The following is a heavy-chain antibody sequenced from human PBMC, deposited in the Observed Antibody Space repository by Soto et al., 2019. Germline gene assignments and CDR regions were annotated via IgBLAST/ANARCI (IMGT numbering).Heavy chain of an antibody. Sequence: DSVKVCCKASGYTFTSYGISLVRQAPGQGLEWMGWISAYNGNTNYAQKLQGRVTMTTDTSTSTAYMELRSLRSDDTAVYYCARAPYSSGRAYNWFDPWGQGTLVTVSS. CDR2: ISAYNGNT. CDR1: GYTFTSYG. CDR3: ARAPYSSGRAYNWFDP. D-gene: IGHD6-19*01. J-gene: IGHJ5*02. V-gene: IGHV1-18*01.